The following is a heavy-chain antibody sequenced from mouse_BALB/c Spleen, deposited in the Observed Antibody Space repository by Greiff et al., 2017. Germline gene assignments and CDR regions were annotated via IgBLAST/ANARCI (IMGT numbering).Heavy chain of an antibody. Sequence: VQLQQSGAELVRPGALVKLSCKASGFNIKDYYMHWVKQRPEQGLEWIGWIDPENGNTIYDPKFQGKASITADTSSNTAYLQLSSLTSEDTAVYYCAPIYDGYYWFAYWGQGTLVTVSA. CDR2: IDPENGNT. D-gene: IGHD2-3*01. V-gene: IGHV14-1*02. J-gene: IGHJ3*01. CDR1: GFNIKDYY. CDR3: APIYDGYYWFAY.